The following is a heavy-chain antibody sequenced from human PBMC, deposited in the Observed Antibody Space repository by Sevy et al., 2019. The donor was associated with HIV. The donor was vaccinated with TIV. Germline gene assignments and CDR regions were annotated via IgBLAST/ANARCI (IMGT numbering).Heavy chain of an antibody. CDR3: VREGLGGFSYSLDC. CDR2: ISGSGGDT. Sequence: GGSLRLSCAASAFTFKSYAMTWVRQAPGKGLEWISSISGSGGDTKYADSVKGRFTISRDNTKTSLFLQMNSLSAEDTGVYYCVREGLGGFSYSLDCWGQGTLVTVSS. V-gene: IGHV3-23*01. J-gene: IGHJ4*02. CDR1: AFTFKSYA. D-gene: IGHD3-16*01.